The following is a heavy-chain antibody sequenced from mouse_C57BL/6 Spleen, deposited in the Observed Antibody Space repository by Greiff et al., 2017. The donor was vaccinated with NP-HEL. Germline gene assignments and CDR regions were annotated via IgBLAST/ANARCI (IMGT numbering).Heavy chain of an antibody. Sequence: VQLKESGPGLVKPSQSLSLTCSVTGYSITSGYYWNWIRQFPGNKLEWMGYISYDGSNNYNPSLKNRISITRDTSNNQFFLKLNSVTTEDTATYYCARRDYYGSSLDYWGQGTTLTVSS. J-gene: IGHJ2*01. CDR2: ISYDGSN. CDR3: ARRDYYGSSLDY. V-gene: IGHV3-6*01. D-gene: IGHD1-1*01. CDR1: GYSITSGYY.